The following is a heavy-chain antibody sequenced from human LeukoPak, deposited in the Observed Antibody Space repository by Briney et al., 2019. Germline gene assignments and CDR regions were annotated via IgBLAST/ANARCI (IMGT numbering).Heavy chain of an antibody. CDR2: INPNSGGT. CDR1: GYTFTGYY. Sequence: GASVKVSCKASGYTFTGYYMHWVRQTPGQGLEWMGWINPNSGGTNYAQKFQGRVTMTRDTPISTAYMELSRLRSDDTAVYYCARDQAVVTGNDAFDIWGQGTMVTVSS. CDR3: ARDQAVVTGNDAFDI. V-gene: IGHV1-2*02. D-gene: IGHD4-23*01. J-gene: IGHJ3*02.